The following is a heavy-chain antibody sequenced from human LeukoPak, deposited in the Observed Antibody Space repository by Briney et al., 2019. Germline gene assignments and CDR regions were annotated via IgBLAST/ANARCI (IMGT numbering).Heavy chain of an antibody. J-gene: IGHJ5*02. D-gene: IGHD6-19*01. Sequence: SETLSLTCAVYGGSFGGYYWSWIRQPPGKGREWIGEINDSGSSNYIPSLKSRVTISVDRSKNQFSLWLSSVTAADTAMYYCARDNGPGYSSGWFDNWFDPWGQGTLVTVSS. CDR1: GGSFGGYY. V-gene: IGHV4-34*01. CDR3: ARDNGPGYSSGWFDNWFDP. CDR2: INDSGSS.